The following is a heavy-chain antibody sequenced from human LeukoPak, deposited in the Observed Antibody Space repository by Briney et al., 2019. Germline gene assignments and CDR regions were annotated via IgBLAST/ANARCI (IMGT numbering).Heavy chain of an antibody. Sequence: PSETLSLTCTVSDDSITMYYWTWIRQPPGKGLEWIGYVDHTGSTNFNPSLNGRVSISRDTSKNLFSLRLRSVTAADTAVYFCARGLVSATTCYSTYNYSFYMAVWGKGTTVT. CDR3: ARGLVSATTCYSTYNYSFYMAV. CDR2: VDHTGST. V-gene: IGHV4-59*01. CDR1: DDSITMYY. D-gene: IGHD5-18*01. J-gene: IGHJ6*03.